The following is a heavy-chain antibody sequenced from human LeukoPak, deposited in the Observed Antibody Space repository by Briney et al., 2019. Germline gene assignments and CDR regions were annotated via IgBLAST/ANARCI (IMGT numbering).Heavy chain of an antibody. Sequence: SETLSLTCAVYGGSFSGYYWSWIRQPPGKGLEWIGAINHSGSTNYNPSLKSRVTISVDTSKNQFSLKLSSVTAADTAVYYCARSMRRIRNALDIWGQGTMVTVSS. CDR1: GGSFSGYY. V-gene: IGHV4-34*01. D-gene: IGHD2/OR15-2a*01. CDR2: INHSGST. J-gene: IGHJ3*02. CDR3: ARSMRRIRNALDI.